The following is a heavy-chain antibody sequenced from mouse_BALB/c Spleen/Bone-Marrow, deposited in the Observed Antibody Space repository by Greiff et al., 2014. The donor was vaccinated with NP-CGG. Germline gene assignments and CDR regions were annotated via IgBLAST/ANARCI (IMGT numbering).Heavy chain of an antibody. CDR3: ARYGGFAY. J-gene: IGHJ3*01. V-gene: IGHV1S130*01. CDR1: GYTFTSSW. CDR2: IHPNSGNT. Sequence: QVQLQQSGSVLVRPGASVKLSCKASGYTFTSSWMHWAKQRPGQGLEWIGEIHPNSGNTNYNEKFEGKATVTVDTSSSTAYVDLSSLASEDSAGYYCARYGGFAYWGQGTLVTVSA. D-gene: IGHD1-2*01.